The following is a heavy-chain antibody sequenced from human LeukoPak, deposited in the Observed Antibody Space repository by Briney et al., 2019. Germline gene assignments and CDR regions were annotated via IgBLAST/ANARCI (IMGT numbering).Heavy chain of an antibody. CDR2: IKQDGSEK. CDR3: ARVAATATGAYDI. J-gene: IGHJ3*02. D-gene: IGHD6-25*01. Sequence: QSGGSLRLSCAAYEFSFSNYSMSRVRQAPGKGLEWVASIKQDGSEKNYVDSVKGRFTISRDNTKNLLYLQMNSLRAEDTAVYYYARVAATATGAYDIWGQGTMVTVSS. V-gene: IGHV3-7*04. CDR1: EFSFSNYS.